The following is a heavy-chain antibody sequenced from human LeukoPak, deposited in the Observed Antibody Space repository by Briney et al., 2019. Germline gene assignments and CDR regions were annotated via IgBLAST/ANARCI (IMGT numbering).Heavy chain of an antibody. V-gene: IGHV4-4*09. D-gene: IGHD3-16*01. J-gene: IGHJ6*04. CDR3: ARFPYTTPPPAV. CDR2: IYSSGSI. Sequence: SETLSLTCSVSGGSISGYYWTWIRQPPGQTLEWIGYIYSSGSINYNPSLQSRGTMSVDTSVNQFSLRLSSVTAADTAVYFCARFPYTTPPPAVRGKGTPVTVSS. CDR1: GGSISGYY.